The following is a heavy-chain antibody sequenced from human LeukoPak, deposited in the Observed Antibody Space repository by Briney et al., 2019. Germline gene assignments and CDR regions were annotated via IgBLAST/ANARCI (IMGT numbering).Heavy chain of an antibody. CDR2: IYTSGST. CDR1: GGSISSGSYY. J-gene: IGHJ4*02. Sequence: SETLSLTCTVSGGSISSGSYYWSWIRQPAGKGLEWIGRIYTSGSTNYNPSLKSRVTISVDTSKNQFSLKLSSVTAADTAVYYCARDYVDHFDYWGQGTLVTVSS. CDR3: ARDYVDHFDY. D-gene: IGHD3-16*01. V-gene: IGHV4-61*02.